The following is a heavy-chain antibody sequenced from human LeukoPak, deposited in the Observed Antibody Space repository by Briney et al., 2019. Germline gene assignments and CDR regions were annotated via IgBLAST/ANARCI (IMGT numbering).Heavy chain of an antibody. CDR1: GFTVSSNY. V-gene: IGHV3-66*01. CDR2: IYSGGST. J-gene: IGHJ4*02. CDR3: AREGRYCSGGSCYYFDY. D-gene: IGHD2-15*01. Sequence: QTGGSLILSCAASGFTVSSNYMSWVRQAPGKGLEWVSVIYSGGSTYYADSVKGRFTISRDNSKNTLYLQMNSLRAEDTAVYYCAREGRYCSGGSCYYFDYWGQGTLVTVSS.